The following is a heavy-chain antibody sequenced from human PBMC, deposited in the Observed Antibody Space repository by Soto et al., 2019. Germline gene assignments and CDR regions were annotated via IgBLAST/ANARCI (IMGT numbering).Heavy chain of an antibody. D-gene: IGHD5-18*01. CDR2: ISSSGSTI. J-gene: IGHJ6*02. CDR3: ARAEDTAMVNWSPIGYYGMDV. Sequence: LSLTCAVYGGSFSGYYMSWIRQAPGKGLEWVSYISSSGSTIYYADSVKGRFTISRDNAKNSLYLQMNSLRAEDTAVYYCARAEDTAMVNWSPIGYYGMDVWGQGTTVTVSS. V-gene: IGHV3-11*01. CDR1: GGSFSGYY.